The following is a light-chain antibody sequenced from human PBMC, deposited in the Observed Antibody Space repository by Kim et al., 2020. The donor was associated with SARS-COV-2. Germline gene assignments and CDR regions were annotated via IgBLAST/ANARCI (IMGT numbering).Light chain of an antibody. CDR3: QQYDNVPYT. J-gene: IGKJ2*01. V-gene: IGKV1-33*01. Sequence: DIEMTQSPSSLSASVGDRVTITCQASHGIRNYLNWFHQKPGKVPKLLISDASNLETGVTSRFSGRASGTHFTFTISSLQPEDTGTYYCQQYDNVPYTFGQGTKLEI. CDR1: HGIRNY. CDR2: DAS.